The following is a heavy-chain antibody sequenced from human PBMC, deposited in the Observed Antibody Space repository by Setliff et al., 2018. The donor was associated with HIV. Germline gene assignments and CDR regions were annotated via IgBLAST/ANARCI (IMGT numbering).Heavy chain of an antibody. CDR2: IKSKTDGGTT. V-gene: IGHV3-15*07. D-gene: IGHD3-22*01. CDR3: THMGHYFDGTGYNRMYYFDY. J-gene: IGHJ4*02. Sequence: PGGSLRLSCAASGFTFSNAWMNWVRQAPGKGLEWVGRIKSKTDGGTTDYAAPVKGRFTILGDDSKNMLYLEMSNLQTEDTAMYYCTHMGHYFDGTGYNRMYYFDYWGQGALVTVSS. CDR1: GFTFSNAW.